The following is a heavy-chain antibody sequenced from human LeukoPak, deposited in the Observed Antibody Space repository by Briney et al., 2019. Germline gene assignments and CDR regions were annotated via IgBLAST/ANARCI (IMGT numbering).Heavy chain of an antibody. Sequence: SETLSLTCTVSGGSISSYYWSWIRQPPGKGLEWIGYIYYSGSTNYNPSLKSRVTISVDTSKNQFSLKLSSVTAADTAVYYGARYIAAADMDAFDIWGQGTMVTVSS. V-gene: IGHV4-59*01. J-gene: IGHJ3*02. CDR1: GGSISSYY. D-gene: IGHD6-13*01. CDR3: ARYIAAADMDAFDI. CDR2: IYYSGST.